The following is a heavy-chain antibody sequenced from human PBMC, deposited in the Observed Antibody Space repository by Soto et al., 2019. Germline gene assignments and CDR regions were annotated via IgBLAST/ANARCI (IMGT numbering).Heavy chain of an antibody. J-gene: IGHJ6*02. CDR2: INAGNGNT. V-gene: IGHV1-3*01. D-gene: IGHD2-15*01. CDR1: GYTFTSYA. CDR3: ASDYCSGGSCPLYYGMDV. Sequence: QVQLVQSGAEVQKPGASVKVSCKASGYTFTSYAMHWVRQAPGQRIEWMVRINAGNGNTKYSQKFQGRVTITRDTSASTAYMEVSSLSSEDTAVDYCASDYCSGGSCPLYYGMDVWGPGTTVTVSS.